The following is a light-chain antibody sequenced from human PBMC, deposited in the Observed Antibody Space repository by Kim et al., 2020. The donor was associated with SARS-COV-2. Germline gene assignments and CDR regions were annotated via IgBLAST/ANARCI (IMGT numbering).Light chain of an antibody. CDR2: RND. CDR3: AAWDDSLSGWV. J-gene: IGLJ3*02. CDR1: SSNIGSNY. Sequence: QSVLTQPPSASETPGQRVTISCSGSSSNIGSNYVYWYQQLPGTAPKLLIYRNDQRPSGVPDRFSGPKSGTSASLAISGLRSEDEADYYCAAWDDSLSGWVFGGGTQLTVL. V-gene: IGLV1-47*01.